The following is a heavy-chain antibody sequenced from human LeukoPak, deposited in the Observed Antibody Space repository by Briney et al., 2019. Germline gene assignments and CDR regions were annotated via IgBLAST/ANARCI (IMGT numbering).Heavy chain of an antibody. V-gene: IGHV1-69*13. J-gene: IGHJ4*02. D-gene: IGHD3-22*01. CDR3: ARGYYYDSSGYFDY. CDR1: GGTFSRYA. Sequence: AVKVSCKASGGTFSRYAISWVRQAPGQGLEWMGGIIPIFGTANYAQKFQGRVTITADESTSTAYMELSSLRSEDTAVYYCARGYYYDSSGYFDYWGQGTLVTVSS. CDR2: IIPIFGTA.